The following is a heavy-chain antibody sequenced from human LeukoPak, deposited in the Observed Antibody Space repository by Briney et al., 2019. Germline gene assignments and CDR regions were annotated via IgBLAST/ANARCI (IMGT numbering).Heavy chain of an antibody. D-gene: IGHD4-23*01. V-gene: IGHV3-7*01. CDR1: GFTFNMYW. J-gene: IGHJ4*02. CDR3: AGDAGYGGNSDY. Sequence: PGGSLRLPCAASGFTFNMYWMTWVRQAPGKGLESVAYINKDGSDKYYVDSVKGRFTVSRDNAKNSLYLQMNSLRAEDTAVYYCAGDAGYGGNSDYWGQGTLVTVSS. CDR2: INKDGSDK.